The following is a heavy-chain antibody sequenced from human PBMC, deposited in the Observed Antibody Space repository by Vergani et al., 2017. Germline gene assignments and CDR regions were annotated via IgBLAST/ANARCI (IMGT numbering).Heavy chain of an antibody. CDR1: GDSIISRSYY. CDR2: IYNSGNG. J-gene: IGHJ2*01. D-gene: IGHD3-16*01. CDR3: ASGKYYSDSTSHFRGRCFDV. V-gene: IGHV4-39*01. Sequence: QMQLQESGPGLVKASETLSLTCTVPGDSIISRSYYWGWIRQPPGKGLEWIGSIYNSGNGDSSSSLKSRVTISADTSKNQFSLRLTSVTAADTAVYYCASGKYYSDSTSHFRGRCFDVLGRGTLVTVPS.